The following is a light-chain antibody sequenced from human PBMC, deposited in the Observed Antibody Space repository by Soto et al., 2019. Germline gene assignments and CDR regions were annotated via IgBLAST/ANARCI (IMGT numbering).Light chain of an antibody. CDR1: QGISSY. J-gene: IGKJ5*01. Sequence: IRVTPSPSSFSASPRHRVTLXCLLSQGISSYLAWYQQKPGKAPKLLIYAASTLQSGVPSRFSGSGSGTDFTLTISSLQPEDFATYYCQQSYSTPPVTFGQGRRLEI. V-gene: IGKV1-8*01. CDR3: QQSYSTPPVT. CDR2: AAS.